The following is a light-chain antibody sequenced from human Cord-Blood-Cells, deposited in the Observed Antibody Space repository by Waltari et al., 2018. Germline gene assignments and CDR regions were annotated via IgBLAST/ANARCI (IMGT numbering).Light chain of an antibody. J-gene: IGLJ2*01. CDR2: EGS. CDR1: SSDVGSYNL. Sequence: QSALTQPASVSGSPGQSITISCTGTSSDVGSYNLVSWYQQHPGKAPTLMIYEGSQRPSGVSNRFSGSKSGNTASLTISGLQAEDEADYYCCSYAGSSTLFGGGTKLTVL. V-gene: IGLV2-23*01. CDR3: CSYAGSSTL.